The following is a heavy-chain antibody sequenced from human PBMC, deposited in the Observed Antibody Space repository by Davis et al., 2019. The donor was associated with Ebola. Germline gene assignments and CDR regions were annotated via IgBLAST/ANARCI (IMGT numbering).Heavy chain of an antibody. Sequence: SVKVSCKASGGTFSSYAISWVRQAPGQGLEWMGGIIPIFGTANYAQKFQGRVTITADKSTSTAYMELSSLRSEDTAVYYCARDRGIAARLHWFDPWGQGTLVSVSS. D-gene: IGHD6-6*01. CDR1: GGTFSSYA. CDR2: IIPIFGTA. CDR3: ARDRGIAARLHWFDP. J-gene: IGHJ5*02. V-gene: IGHV1-69*06.